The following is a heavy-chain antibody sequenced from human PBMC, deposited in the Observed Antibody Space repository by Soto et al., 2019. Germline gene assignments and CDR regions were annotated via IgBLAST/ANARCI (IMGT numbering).Heavy chain of an antibody. CDR1: GYTFTSYY. D-gene: IGHD5-12*01. V-gene: IGHV1-46*01. Sequence: ASVKVSCKASGYTFTSYYMHWVRQAPGQGLEWMGIINPSGGSTSYAQKFQGRVTMTRDTSTSTVYMELSSLRSEDTAVYYCARGARAMATIGYYYGMDVWGQGTTVTVSS. CDR3: ARGARAMATIGYYYGMDV. J-gene: IGHJ6*02. CDR2: INPSGGST.